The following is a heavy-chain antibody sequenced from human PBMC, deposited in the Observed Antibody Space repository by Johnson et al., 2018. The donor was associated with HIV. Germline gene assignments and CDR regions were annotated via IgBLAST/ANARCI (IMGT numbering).Heavy chain of an antibody. V-gene: IGHV3-11*04. J-gene: IGHJ3*02. CDR2: ISSSGSTI. CDR1: GFTFSDYY. CDR3: AREHSEVRYGSNTRGAFDI. Sequence: QVQLVESGGGLVKPGGSLRLSCASSGFTFSDYYMSWIRQAPGKGLEWVSYISSSGSTIYYADSVKGRFTISRDNAKNSLYLQMNSLRAEDTAVYYCAREHSEVRYGSNTRGAFDIWGQGTMVTVSS. D-gene: IGHD3-10*01.